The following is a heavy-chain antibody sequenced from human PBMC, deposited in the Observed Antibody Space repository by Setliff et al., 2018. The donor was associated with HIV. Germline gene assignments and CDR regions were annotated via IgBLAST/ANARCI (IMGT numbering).Heavy chain of an antibody. D-gene: IGHD2-2*01. CDR2: ISAYNDNT. V-gene: IGHV1-18*01. J-gene: IGHJ4*02. CDR3: ARDLGYCTSTSCYGVFDY. CDR1: GYTFSTYG. Sequence: ASVKVSCKASGYTFSTYGISWVRQAPGQGLEGMGWISAYNDNTNYAQKVQGRVTMTTDTSTSTAYMVLRSLRSDDTAVYYCARDLGYCTSTSCYGVFDYWGQGTLVTVSS.